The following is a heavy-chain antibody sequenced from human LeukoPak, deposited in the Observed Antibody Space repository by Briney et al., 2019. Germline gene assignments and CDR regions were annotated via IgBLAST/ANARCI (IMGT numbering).Heavy chain of an antibody. V-gene: IGHV3-30*02. CDR2: IRFDGTSQ. CDR1: GFTFSSYG. CDR3: AKDASYTGSFSYDN. Sequence: GGSLRLSCAASGFTFSSYGMHWVRQAPGKGLEWVAFIRFDGTSQYYTDSVKGRFTISRDNSGNTLYLQANDLRVQDTAVYFCAKDASYTGSFSYDNWGQGALVTVSP. D-gene: IGHD1-26*01. J-gene: IGHJ4*02.